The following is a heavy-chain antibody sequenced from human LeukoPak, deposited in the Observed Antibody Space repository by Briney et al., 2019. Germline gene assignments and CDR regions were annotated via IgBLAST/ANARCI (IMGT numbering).Heavy chain of an antibody. Sequence: PGGSLRLSCAASGFSLIGYWMTWVRQAPGKGLEWVARLHADGVEQNYVDSVTGRFTMSRDNAKNSLDLQMNSLRVEDTAAYYCARGGYSFDYLGQGTLVAVSS. J-gene: IGHJ4*02. CDR3: ARGGYSFDY. D-gene: IGHD5-18*01. CDR2: LHADGVEQ. V-gene: IGHV3-7*01. CDR1: GFSLIGYW.